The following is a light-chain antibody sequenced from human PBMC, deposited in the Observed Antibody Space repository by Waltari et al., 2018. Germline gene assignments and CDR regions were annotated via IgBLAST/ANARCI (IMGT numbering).Light chain of an antibody. CDR2: KAS. CDR1: ESISNW. J-gene: IGKJ1*01. Sequence: DIQMTQSPATLSASEGDRVTITCRASESISNWLAWYQQKPGKAPKVLIYKASSLESGVPSRFSGSGSGTEFTLTISSLQPDDFATYYCQQYNVYWTFGQGTKVEIK. CDR3: QQYNVYWT. V-gene: IGKV1-5*03.